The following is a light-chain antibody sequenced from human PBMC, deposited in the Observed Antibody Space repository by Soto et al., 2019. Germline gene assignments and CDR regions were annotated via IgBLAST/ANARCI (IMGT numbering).Light chain of an antibody. CDR2: EVS. J-gene: IGLJ2*01. CDR1: VGGYNS. CDR3: CSYTTRSTLDVV. V-gene: IGLV2-14*01. Sequence: QSALTQPASVSGSPGQSITISCVGGYNSVSWYQQHPGKAPKLMIYEVSNRPSGVSNRFSGSKSGNTASLTISGLQAEDEADYYCCSYTTRSTLDVVFGGGTKLTVL.